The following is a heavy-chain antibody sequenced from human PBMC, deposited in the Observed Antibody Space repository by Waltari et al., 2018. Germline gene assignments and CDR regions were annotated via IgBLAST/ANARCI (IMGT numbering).Heavy chain of an antibody. CDR2: IYYSGRT. V-gene: IGHV4-39*01. Sequence: QLQLEESGPGLVKPSETLSLTCTVSGGSISSTNYYWGWIHQPPGKGLEWIGTIYYSGRTYYPPSLKSRVTISVDTSKNQFSLKLSSVTAADTAVYYCARHRDIVATMFDYWGQGTLVTVSS. J-gene: IGHJ4*02. CDR3: ARHRDIVATMFDY. CDR1: GGSISSTNYY. D-gene: IGHD5-12*01.